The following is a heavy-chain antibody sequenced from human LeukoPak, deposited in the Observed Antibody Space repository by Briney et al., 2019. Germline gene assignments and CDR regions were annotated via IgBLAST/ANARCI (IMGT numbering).Heavy chain of an antibody. V-gene: IGHV5-51*01. Sequence: GESLKISCKGSGYSFTSYWIGWVRQMPGKGLEWMGIIYPGDSDTRYSPSFQGQVTISADKSISTAYLQWSSLKASDTAMYYCARQSYYGSGSYLPFDYWGQGTLVTVSS. CDR1: GYSFTSYW. CDR3: ARQSYYGSGSYLPFDY. D-gene: IGHD3-10*01. CDR2: IYPGDSDT. J-gene: IGHJ4*02.